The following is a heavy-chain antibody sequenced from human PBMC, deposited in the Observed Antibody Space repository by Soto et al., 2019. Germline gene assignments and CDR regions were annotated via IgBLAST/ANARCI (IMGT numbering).Heavy chain of an antibody. V-gene: IGHV2-5*02. J-gene: IGHJ4*02. CDR2: IYWDDTK. CDR1: GFSLPTDRVG. D-gene: IGHD1-26*01. Sequence: QITLKESGPTLVKPTQTLTLTCTFSGFSLPTDRVGVGWIRQPPGKALEWLAVIYWDDTKTYRPSLKSRLTIPKDTSKNQVALTMTDMDPVDTATYYCARAYGGRSLYWGQGTLVTVSS. CDR3: ARAYGGRSLY.